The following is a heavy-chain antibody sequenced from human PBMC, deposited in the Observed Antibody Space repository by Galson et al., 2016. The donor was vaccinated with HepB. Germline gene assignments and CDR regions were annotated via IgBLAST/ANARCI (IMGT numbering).Heavy chain of an antibody. D-gene: IGHD6-13*01. Sequence: ETLSLTCSVSGYSISSGYYWVWIRQSPRKGLEWIGSIYHSGTTYYNPSLKSRITISIDTSKNQFSLRLNSVTAADTAVYYCARDLEAAPSSLDLDFWGQGTLVTVSS. CDR2: IYHSGTT. CDR3: ARDLEAAPSSLDLDF. V-gene: IGHV4-38-2*02. J-gene: IGHJ4*02. CDR1: GYSISSGYY.